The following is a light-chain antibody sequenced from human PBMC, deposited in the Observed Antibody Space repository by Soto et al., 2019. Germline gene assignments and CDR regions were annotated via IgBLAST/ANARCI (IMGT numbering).Light chain of an antibody. J-gene: IGKJ4*01. CDR2: WAS. CDR3: QQYHTPPLS. Sequence: DIVMTQSPYSLAVSPVQRATIKCEPRQSLLFSSNKKNYLAWYQQKPGQPPKVLIYWASTRESGVPDRFSGSGSGTDFTLTISALQAEDVALYYCQQYHTPPLSFGGGTKVDIK. CDR1: QSLLFSSNKKNY. V-gene: IGKV4-1*01.